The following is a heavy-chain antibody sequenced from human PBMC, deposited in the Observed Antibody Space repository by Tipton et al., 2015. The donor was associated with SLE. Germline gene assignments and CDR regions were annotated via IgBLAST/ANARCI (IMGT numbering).Heavy chain of an antibody. J-gene: IGHJ6*02. D-gene: IGHD2-2*02. CDR1: GGSFSGYY. CDR3: AREGEDCSTSICYTTYYYSGMDV. Sequence: TLSLTCDVYGGSFSGYYWSWVRQPPGKGLEWIGEINHSGSTSYNPSLKSRVTISVDTSKSQFSLKLSSMTAADTAVYYCAREGEDCSTSICYTTYYYSGMDVWGQGTAVTVSS. V-gene: IGHV4-34*01. CDR2: INHSGST.